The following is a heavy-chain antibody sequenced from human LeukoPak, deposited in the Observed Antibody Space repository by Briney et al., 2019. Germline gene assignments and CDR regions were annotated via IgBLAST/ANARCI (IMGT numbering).Heavy chain of an antibody. J-gene: IGHJ4*02. CDR2: IKGDGSGD. CDR1: GFTFSTYW. D-gene: IGHD3-10*01. V-gene: IGHV3-7*01. CDR3: VRDGTYYYYSGCYLPNL. Sequence: GGSLRLSCAASGFTFSTYWMSWVRQAPGRGLEWVANIKGDGSGDYYMGSMKGRFTISRDNAKNSLYLHMKSLGVEDTAVYYCVRDGTYYYYSGCYLPNLWGQGTLVTVSS.